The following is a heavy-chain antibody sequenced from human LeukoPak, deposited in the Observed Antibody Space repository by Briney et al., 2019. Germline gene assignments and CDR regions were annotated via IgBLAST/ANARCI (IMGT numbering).Heavy chain of an antibody. V-gene: IGHV3-30*04. D-gene: IGHD3-10*01. CDR1: GVTFSSCA. Sequence: PGRSLRLSCAASGVTFSSCAMHWVRQAPGKGLEWVALISYDGSNKYYADSVEGRFTISRDNSKNTLYLQMNSLRAEDTAVYYCAKDYSKTSYYGSGTYYRPNWFDPWGQGTLVTVSS. CDR2: ISYDGSNK. CDR3: AKDYSKTSYYGSGTYYRPNWFDP. J-gene: IGHJ5*02.